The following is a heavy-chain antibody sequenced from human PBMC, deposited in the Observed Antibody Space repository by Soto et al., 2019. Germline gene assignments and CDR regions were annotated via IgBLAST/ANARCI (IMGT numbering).Heavy chain of an antibody. V-gene: IGHV3-30-3*01. Sequence: QVQLVESGGGVVQPGRSLRLSCAASGFTFSSYAMHWVRQAPGKGLEWVAVISYDGSNKYYADSVKGRFTISRDNSKKTLYLQMKSLRAEDTAVYYCATLTGWYVALPHYWGQGTLVTVSS. CDR2: ISYDGSNK. D-gene: IGHD6-19*01. CDR1: GFTFSSYA. J-gene: IGHJ4*02. CDR3: ATLTGWYVALPHY.